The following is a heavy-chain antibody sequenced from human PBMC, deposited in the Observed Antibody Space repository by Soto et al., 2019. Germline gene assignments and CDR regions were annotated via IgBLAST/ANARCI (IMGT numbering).Heavy chain of an antibody. D-gene: IGHD2-15*01. CDR3: ANGYCCGGSCYFLVSAFDI. Sequence: GGSLRLSCAASGFTFSSYSMHWVRQAPGKGLEWVAVISYDGSNKYYADSVKGRFTISRDNSKNTLYLQMNSLRAEDTAVYYCANGYCCGGSCYFLVSAFDIWGQGTMVTVSS. CDR2: ISYDGSNK. J-gene: IGHJ3*02. V-gene: IGHV3-30*18. CDR1: GFTFSSYS.